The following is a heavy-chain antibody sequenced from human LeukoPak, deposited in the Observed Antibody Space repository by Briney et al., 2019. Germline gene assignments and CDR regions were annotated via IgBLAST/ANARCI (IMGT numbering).Heavy chain of an antibody. D-gene: IGHD2-15*01. J-gene: IGHJ4*02. CDR1: GGSISSSSYY. CDR2: IYYSGST. CDR3: ASPHLLFPVRGQALRESDY. V-gene: IGHV4-39*01. Sequence: PSETLSLTCTVSGGSISSSSYYWGWIRQPPGKGLEWIGSIYYSGSTYYNPSLKSRVTISVDTSKNQFSLKLSSVTAADTAVYYCASPHLLFPVRGQALRESDYWGQGTLVPVSS.